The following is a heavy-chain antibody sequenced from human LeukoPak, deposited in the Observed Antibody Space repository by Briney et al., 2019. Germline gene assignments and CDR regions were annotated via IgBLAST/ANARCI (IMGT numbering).Heavy chain of an antibody. J-gene: IGHJ5*02. Sequence: SETLSLTCTVSGYSISSGYYWGWIRQPPGKGLEWIGSINHSGSTYYNPSLKSRVTISVDTSKNQFSLKLSSVTAADTAVYYCARGSSSWSNWFDPWGQGTLVTVSS. CDR3: ARGSSSWSNWFDP. D-gene: IGHD6-13*01. CDR2: INHSGST. V-gene: IGHV4-38-2*02. CDR1: GYSISSGYY.